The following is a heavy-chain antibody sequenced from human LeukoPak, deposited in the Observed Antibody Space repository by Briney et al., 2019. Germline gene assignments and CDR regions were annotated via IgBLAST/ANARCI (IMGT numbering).Heavy chain of an antibody. CDR1: GFTVSGSY. V-gene: IGHV3-66*01. CDR2: IYTGGST. CDR3: ARDLWGYSY. D-gene: IGHD3-16*01. J-gene: IGHJ4*02. Sequence: GGSLRLSCAASGFTVSGSYMSWVRQAPGKGLEWVSVIYTGGSTLYADSVKGRFTISRDNSDNTLYLQMSSLRAEDTAVYYCARDLWGYSYWGQGTLVTVSA.